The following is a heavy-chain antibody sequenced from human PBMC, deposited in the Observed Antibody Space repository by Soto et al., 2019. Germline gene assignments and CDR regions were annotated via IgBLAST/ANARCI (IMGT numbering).Heavy chain of an antibody. V-gene: IGHV3-15*01. CDR1: GFTFSNAW. CDR3: TTETFIAAAGVDY. CDR2: IKSKTDGGTT. D-gene: IGHD6-13*01. J-gene: IGHJ4*02. Sequence: PGGSLRLSCAASGFTFSNAWMSWVRQAPGKGLEWVGRIKSKTDGGTTDYAAPVKDRFTISRDDSKNTLYLQMNSLKTEDTAVYYCTTETFIAAAGVDYWGQGTLVTVSS.